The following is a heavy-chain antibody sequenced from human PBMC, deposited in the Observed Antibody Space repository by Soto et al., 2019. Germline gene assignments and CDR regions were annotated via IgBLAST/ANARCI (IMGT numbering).Heavy chain of an antibody. J-gene: IGHJ4*02. Sequence: QITLNESGPTLVKPTQTLTLTCTFSGFSLSTSGVGVGWIRQPPGKALEWLALIYWYDDSSYGPSLKSRLTITMDPSKNQVVPTVTNMEPVDTAPYSCARRDIRFTMNAGLTGRYFEYWGPGMLVTVSS. CDR1: GFSLSTSGVG. D-gene: IGHD3-3*01. V-gene: IGHV2-5*05. CDR3: ARRDIRFTMNAGLTGRYFEY. CDR2: IYWYDDS.